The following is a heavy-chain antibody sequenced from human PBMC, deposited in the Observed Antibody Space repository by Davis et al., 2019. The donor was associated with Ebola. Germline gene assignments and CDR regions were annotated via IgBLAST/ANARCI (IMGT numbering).Heavy chain of an antibody. V-gene: IGHV1-8*01. CDR3: ARAGRTYIAVAGTSV. J-gene: IGHJ4*02. CDR1: GYTFTSYD. D-gene: IGHD6-19*01. Sequence: AASVKVSCKASGYTFTSYDINWVRQATGQGLEWMGWMNPNSGNTGYAQKFQGRVTMTRDTSTSTVYMELSSLRSEDTAVYYCARAGRTYIAVAGTSVWGQGTLVTVSS. CDR2: MNPNSGNT.